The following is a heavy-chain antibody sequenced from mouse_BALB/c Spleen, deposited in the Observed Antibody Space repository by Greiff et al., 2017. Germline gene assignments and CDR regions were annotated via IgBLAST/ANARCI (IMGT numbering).Heavy chain of an antibody. Sequence: ESGPGLVKPSQSLSLTCSVTGYSITSGYYWNWIRQFPGNKLEWMGYISYDGSNNYNPSLKNRISITRDTSKNQFFLKLNSVTTEDTATYYCARVRGGAMDYWGQGTSVTVSS. J-gene: IGHJ4*01. CDR3: ARVRGGAMDY. V-gene: IGHV3-6*02. CDR1: GYSITSGYY. CDR2: ISYDGSN. D-gene: IGHD1-1*02.